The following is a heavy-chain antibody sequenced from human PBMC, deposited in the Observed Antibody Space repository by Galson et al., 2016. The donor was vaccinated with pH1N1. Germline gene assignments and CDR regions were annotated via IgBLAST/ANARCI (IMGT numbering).Heavy chain of an antibody. D-gene: IGHD1-26*01. Sequence: SLRLSCAASGFTFDDYAMHWVRQAPGKGLEWVSGISWNNGSMDYADSVKGRFTISRDNAKNSLFLQMNSLRAEDTALYYCAKVGGFYYGTFDYWGQGILVTVSS. CDR1: GFTFDDYA. CDR3: AKVGGFYYGTFDY. J-gene: IGHJ4*02. V-gene: IGHV3-9*01. CDR2: ISWNNGSM.